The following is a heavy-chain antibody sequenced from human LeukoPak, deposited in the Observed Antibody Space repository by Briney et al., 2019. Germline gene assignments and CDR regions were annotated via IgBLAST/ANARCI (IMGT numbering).Heavy chain of an antibody. J-gene: IGHJ3*02. CDR2: ISGSGGST. CDR3: AKFPTQYCGGDCYPYAFDI. V-gene: IGHV3-23*01. CDR1: GFTFSSYA. D-gene: IGHD2-21*02. Sequence: GRSLRLSCAASGFTFSSYAMHWVRQAPGKGLEWVSAISGSGGSTYYADSVKGRFTISRDNSKNTLYLQMNSLRAEDTAVYYCAKFPTQYCGGDCYPYAFDIWGQGTMVTVSS.